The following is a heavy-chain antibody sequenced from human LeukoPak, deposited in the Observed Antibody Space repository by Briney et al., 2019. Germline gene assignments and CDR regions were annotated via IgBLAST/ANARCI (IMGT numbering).Heavy chain of an antibody. J-gene: IGHJ4*02. V-gene: IGHV3-30-3*01. CDR1: GFTFRSYP. Sequence: GGSLRLSCAASGFTFRSYPMHWVRQAPGKGLEWVAVISYDGSEKHYADPVKGRFTISRDNSKNTLYLQMNSLRAEDTAVYYCAKDHYDYIGGTYRDFDYWGQGTLVTVSS. D-gene: IGHD3-16*02. CDR2: ISYDGSEK. CDR3: AKDHYDYIGGTYRDFDY.